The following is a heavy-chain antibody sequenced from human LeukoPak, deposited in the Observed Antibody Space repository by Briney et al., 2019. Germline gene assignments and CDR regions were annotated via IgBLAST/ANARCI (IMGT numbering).Heavy chain of an antibody. Sequence: SETLSLTCAVYGGSFSGYYWSWIRQPPGKGLEWIGEINHSGSTNYNPSLKSRVTISVDTSKNQFSLKLSSVTAADTAVYYCARGRREYCSSTSCYQSWFDPWGQGTLVTVSS. CDR2: INHSGST. D-gene: IGHD2-2*01. CDR1: GGSFSGYY. J-gene: IGHJ5*02. V-gene: IGHV4-34*01. CDR3: ARGRREYCSSTSCYQSWFDP.